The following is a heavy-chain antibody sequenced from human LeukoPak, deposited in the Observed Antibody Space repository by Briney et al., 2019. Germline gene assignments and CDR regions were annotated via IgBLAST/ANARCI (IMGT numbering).Heavy chain of an antibody. CDR1: GGSISSSSYY. J-gene: IGHJ4*02. CDR2: IYYSGST. Sequence: SETLSLTCTVSGGSISSSSYYWGWIRQPPGKGLEWIGSIYYSGSTYYNPSLKSRVTISVDTSKNQFSLKLSSVTAADTAVYYCAPIVVVPAAMPVQFDYWGQGTLVTVSS. V-gene: IGHV4-39*01. D-gene: IGHD2-2*01. CDR3: APIVVVPAAMPVQFDY.